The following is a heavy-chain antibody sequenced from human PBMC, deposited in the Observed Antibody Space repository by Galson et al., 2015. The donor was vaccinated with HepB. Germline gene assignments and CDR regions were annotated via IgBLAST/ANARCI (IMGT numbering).Heavy chain of an antibody. Sequence: CAISGDSVSSNSAAWSWFRQSPSRGLEWLGRTYYRSKWYSDYAVSVKSRITINPDTSENQFSLQLNSVTPEDTAVYYCARDEGYCSSDNCSHFDCWGQGTLVTVSS. D-gene: IGHD2-15*01. CDR3: ARDEGYCSSDNCSHFDC. CDR1: GDSVSSNSAA. V-gene: IGHV6-1*01. CDR2: TYYRSKWYS. J-gene: IGHJ4*02.